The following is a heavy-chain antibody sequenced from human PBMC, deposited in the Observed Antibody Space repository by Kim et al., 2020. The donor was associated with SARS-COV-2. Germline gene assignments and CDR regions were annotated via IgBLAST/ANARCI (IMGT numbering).Heavy chain of an antibody. CDR1: GFTFSSYW. CDR2: INSDGSST. CDR3: ARGGYSSSWYPK. J-gene: IGHJ4*02. Sequence: GGSLRLSCAASGFTFSSYWMHWVRQAPGKGLVWVSRINSDGSSTNYADSVKGRFTISRDNAKNTLYLQMNSLRAEDTAVYYCARGGYSSSWYPKWGQGTLVTVSS. V-gene: IGHV3-74*01. D-gene: IGHD6-13*01.